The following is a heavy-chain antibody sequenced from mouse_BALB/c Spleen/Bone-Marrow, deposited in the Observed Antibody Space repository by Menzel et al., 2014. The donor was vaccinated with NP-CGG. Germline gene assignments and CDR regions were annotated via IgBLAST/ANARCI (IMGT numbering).Heavy chain of an antibody. J-gene: IGHJ2*01. Sequence: VQLQQSGAELVRPGSSVKISCKASGYAFSNYWMNWVKRRPGQGLEWIGQIYPGDGDTNYNGKFKGKATLTADKSSSTAYMQLSRLTAEDSAVYFCARGRGWYFDYRGQGTTLTVSS. V-gene: IGHV1-80*01. D-gene: IGHD2-3*01. CDR2: IYPGDGDT. CDR3: ARGRGWYFDY. CDR1: GYAFSNYW.